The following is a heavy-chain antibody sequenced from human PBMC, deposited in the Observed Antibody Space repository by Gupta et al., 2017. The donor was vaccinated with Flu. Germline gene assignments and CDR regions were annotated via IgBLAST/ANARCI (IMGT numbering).Heavy chain of an antibody. CDR2: SSSSAVT. CDR3: ARGHWDN. CDR1: GFDFNRYE. V-gene: IGHV3-48*03. Sequence: EVLLVESGVGLVQPGGSLILSCTASGFDFNRYEMSWVRQAPGRGLEWVAFSSSSAVTYDTDPVRGRFTSSRDNANNLLYLQMSSLRAEDTAVYYCARGHWDNWGQGTLVTVSS. J-gene: IGHJ4*02.